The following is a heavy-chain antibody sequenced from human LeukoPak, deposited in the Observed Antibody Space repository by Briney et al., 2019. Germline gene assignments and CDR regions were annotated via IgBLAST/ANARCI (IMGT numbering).Heavy chain of an antibody. V-gene: IGHV3-23*01. CDR2: ISGSGGST. CDR3: AKDLPPYYYDSSGYYDY. J-gene: IGHJ4*02. CDR1: GFTFSSYA. Sequence: GGSLRLSCAASGFTFSSYAMSWVRQAPGKGLEWVSAISGSGGSTYYADSVKGRFTISRDNSKNTLYLQMNSLRAEDTAIYHCAKDLPPYYYDSSGYYDYWGQGTLVTVSS. D-gene: IGHD3-22*01.